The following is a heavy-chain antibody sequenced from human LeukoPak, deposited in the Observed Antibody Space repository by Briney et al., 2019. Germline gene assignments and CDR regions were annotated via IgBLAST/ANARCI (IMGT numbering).Heavy chain of an antibody. CDR1: GGSINISDYY. D-gene: IGHD2-2*01. Sequence: PSETLSLTCTVSGGSINISDYYWGWIRQPPGKGLEWIGSMHYSGSTYYNPSLKSRVTISVDTSKNQFSLKVTSVTAADTAVYYCGRDFHCSSYSCSFDFWGQGTLVTVSS. CDR3: GRDFHCSSYSCSFDF. J-gene: IGHJ4*02. V-gene: IGHV4-39*02. CDR2: MHYSGST.